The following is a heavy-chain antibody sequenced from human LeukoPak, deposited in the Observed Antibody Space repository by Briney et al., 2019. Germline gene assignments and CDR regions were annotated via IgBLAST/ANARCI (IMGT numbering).Heavy chain of an antibody. CDR2: IYHSGST. CDR3: ARRDRGTGSYGGKIH. Sequence: SETLSLTCAVSGYSISSGYYWGWIRQPPGKGLEWIGSIYHSGSTYYNPSLKSRVTISVDTSKNKFSLKLSSVTAADTAVYYCARRDRGTGSYGGKIHWGQGTLVTVSS. D-gene: IGHD4-23*01. CDR1: GYSISSGYY. V-gene: IGHV4-38-2*01. J-gene: IGHJ4*02.